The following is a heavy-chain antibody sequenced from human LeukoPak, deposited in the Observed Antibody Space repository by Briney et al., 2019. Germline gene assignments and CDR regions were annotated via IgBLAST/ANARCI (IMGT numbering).Heavy chain of an antibody. D-gene: IGHD2-2*01. V-gene: IGHV3-64*01. CDR1: GFIFDYYS. CDR3: AREQPAGSTDY. CDR2: VSPDGRTT. Sequence: PGGSLRLSCAASGFIFDYYSMHWVRQAPGKGLEYVSVVSPDGRTTYYTNSVKGRFTISRDNSKNTIYLQMGSLRDDDTAMYYCAREQPAGSTDYWGQGTLATVSS. J-gene: IGHJ4*02.